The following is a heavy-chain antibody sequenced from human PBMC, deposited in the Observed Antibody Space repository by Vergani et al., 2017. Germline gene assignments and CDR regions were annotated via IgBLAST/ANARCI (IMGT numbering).Heavy chain of an antibody. CDR1: GYTFTSYA. CDR3: ARDLANGVAPAGY. J-gene: IGHJ4*02. D-gene: IGHD2-8*01. V-gene: IGHV1-3*01. CDR2: INAGNGKT. Sequence: QVQLVQSGAEVKKPGASVKVSCKASGYTFTSYAMHWVRQPPGQRLEWMGWINAGNGKTKYSQKFQGRVTITRDTSASTAYMELSSLRSEDTAVYYCARDLANGVAPAGYWGQGTLVTVSS.